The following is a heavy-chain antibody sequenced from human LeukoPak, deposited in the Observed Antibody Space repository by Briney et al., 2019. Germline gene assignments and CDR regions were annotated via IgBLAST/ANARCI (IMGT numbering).Heavy chain of an antibody. V-gene: IGHV3-11*04. Sequence: GGSLRPSCSASGFTFRDYYMTWIRQAPGKGLEWVSYISNSGDRAYNADSVKGRFTISRDNTQNSLYLQMSSLGAEDTAVYYCARAFNDGFDIWGQGTMVTVSS. CDR3: ARAFNDGFDI. CDR2: ISNSGDRA. J-gene: IGHJ3*02. CDR1: GFTFRDYY.